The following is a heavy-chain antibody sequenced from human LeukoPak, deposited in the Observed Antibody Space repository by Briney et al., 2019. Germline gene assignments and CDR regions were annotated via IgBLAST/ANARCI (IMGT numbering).Heavy chain of an antibody. CDR3: AKWASFDWFPIDY. CDR2: ISGSGGST. Sequence: GGSLRLSCAASGFTFSSYAMGWVRQAPGKGLEWVSGISGSGGSTYYPDSVKGRFTISRDNSKNTLYLQMNSLRAEDTAVYYCAKWASFDWFPIDYWGQGTLVSVSS. V-gene: IGHV3-23*01. J-gene: IGHJ4*02. D-gene: IGHD3-9*01. CDR1: GFTFSSYA.